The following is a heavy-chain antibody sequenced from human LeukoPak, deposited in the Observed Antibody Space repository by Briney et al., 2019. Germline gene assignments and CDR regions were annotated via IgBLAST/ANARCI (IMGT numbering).Heavy chain of an antibody. CDR1: GLRFSRGG. CDR3: TTADSRGYYDPDAFDI. Sequence: GGSLRLSCKASGLRFSRGGMHWIRQAPGKGLEWLAFIQYDESSKYYADSVKGRFTISRDNAKNSLYLQMNSLKTEDTAVYHCTTADSRGYYDPDAFDIWGQGTLVTVSS. D-gene: IGHD3-22*01. CDR2: IQYDESSK. J-gene: IGHJ4*02. V-gene: IGHV3-30*02.